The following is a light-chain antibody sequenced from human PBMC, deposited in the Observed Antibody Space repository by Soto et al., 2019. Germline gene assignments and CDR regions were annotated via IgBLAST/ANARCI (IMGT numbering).Light chain of an antibody. J-gene: IGLJ1*01. V-gene: IGLV2-8*01. CDR2: EVS. CDR3: SSYAGSNNV. CDR1: SSDVGGYNY. Sequence: QSALTQPPSPSGSPGQSVTISCTGTSSDVGGYNYVSWYQQHPGKAPKLMIYEVSKRPSGVPDRFSGSKSGNTASLTVSGLQAEDEADYYCSSYAGSNNVFGTGTKLTVL.